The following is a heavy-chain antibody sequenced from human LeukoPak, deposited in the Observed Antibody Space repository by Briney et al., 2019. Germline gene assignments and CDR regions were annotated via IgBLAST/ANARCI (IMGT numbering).Heavy chain of an antibody. J-gene: IGHJ4*02. Sequence: SETLSLTCTVSGGSISSYYWSWIRQPPGKGLEWIGYIYTSGSTNYNPSLKSRVAISVDTSKNQFSLKLSSVTAADTAVYYCARHGGGMDSFDYWGQGTLVTVSS. CDR2: IYTSGST. D-gene: IGHD3-16*01. V-gene: IGHV4-4*09. CDR1: GGSISSYY. CDR3: ARHGGGMDSFDY.